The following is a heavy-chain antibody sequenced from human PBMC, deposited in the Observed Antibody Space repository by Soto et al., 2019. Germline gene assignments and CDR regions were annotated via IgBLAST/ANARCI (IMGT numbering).Heavy chain of an antibody. D-gene: IGHD1-7*01. J-gene: IGHJ4*02. V-gene: IGHV4-34*01. CDR3: ARGRGGTGTTRYYFDY. Sequence: PSETLSLTCAVYGGSFSGYYWSWIRQPPGKGLEWIGEINHSGSTNYNPSLKSRVTISVDTSKNQFSLKLSSVTAADTAVYYCARGRGGTGTTRYYFDYWGQGTLVTVSS. CDR1: GGSFSGYY. CDR2: INHSGST.